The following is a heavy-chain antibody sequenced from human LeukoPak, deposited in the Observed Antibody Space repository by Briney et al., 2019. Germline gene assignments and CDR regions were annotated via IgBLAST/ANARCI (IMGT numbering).Heavy chain of an antibody. J-gene: IGHJ6*02. V-gene: IGHV4-34*01. CDR3: ARTFSSRSYYYYGMDV. CDR2: INHSGST. D-gene: IGHD2/OR15-2a*01. CDR1: GGSFSGYY. Sequence: SETLSLTCAVYGGSFSGYYWSWIRQPPGKGLEWIGEINHSGSTNYNPCLKSRVTISVDTSKNQFSLKLSSVTAADTAVYYCARTFSSRSYYYYGMDVWGQGTTVTVSS.